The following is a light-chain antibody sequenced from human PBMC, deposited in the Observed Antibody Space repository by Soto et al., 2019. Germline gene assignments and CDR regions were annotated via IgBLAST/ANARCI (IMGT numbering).Light chain of an antibody. V-gene: IGKV3-20*01. CDR2: GVS. Sequence: EIVLTQSPGTLSLSPGERATLSCRASQSVSSNYLAWYQQKPGQAPRLLIYGVSSRATGIPDRFSGSGSVTDFTLTISRLEPEDFAVYYCQHYSYSRYFSFGPGTKVEIK. CDR1: QSVSSNY. CDR3: QHYSYSRYFS. J-gene: IGKJ3*01.